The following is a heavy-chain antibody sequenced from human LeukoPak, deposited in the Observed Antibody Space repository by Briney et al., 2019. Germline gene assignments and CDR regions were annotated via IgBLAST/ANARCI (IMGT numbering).Heavy chain of an antibody. Sequence: VASVKVSCKSSGYTFSSHYMHWVRQAPGQGLEWMGIINPSGGSTSYAQKFQGRVTMTRDTSTSTVYMELSSLRSEDTAVYYCARDLRILEDNYYYYYGMDVWGQGTTVTVSS. V-gene: IGHV1-46*01. D-gene: IGHD3-3*01. J-gene: IGHJ6*02. CDR2: INPSGGST. CDR1: GYTFSSHY. CDR3: ARDLRILEDNYYYYYGMDV.